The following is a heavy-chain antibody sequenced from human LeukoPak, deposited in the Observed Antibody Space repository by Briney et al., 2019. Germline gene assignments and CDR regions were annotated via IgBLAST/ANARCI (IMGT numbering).Heavy chain of an antibody. V-gene: IGHV4-38-2*01. Sequence: PSETLSLTCGVSGYSISSGYYWGWIRQPPGKGLEWIGTMYYSGSTYYNPSLKSRVTMSVDTSKNQFSLKLSSMTAADTAVYYCARSAYYYDSSFDYWGQGTLVTVSS. CDR1: GYSISSGYY. D-gene: IGHD3-22*01. J-gene: IGHJ4*02. CDR2: MYYSGST. CDR3: ARSAYYYDSSFDY.